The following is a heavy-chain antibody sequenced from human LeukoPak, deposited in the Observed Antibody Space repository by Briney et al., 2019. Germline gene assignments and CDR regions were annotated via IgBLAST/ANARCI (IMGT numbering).Heavy chain of an antibody. J-gene: IGHJ4*02. V-gene: IGHV4-4*07. CDR1: GGSISSYY. CDR3: ARVHSSGWYYFDY. CDR2: IYTSGST. Sequence: SETLSLTCTVSGGSISSYYWSRIRQPAGKGLEWIGRIYTSGSTNYNPSLKSRVTMSVDTSKNQFSLKLSSVTAADTAVYYCARVHSSGWYYFDYWGRGTLVTVSS. D-gene: IGHD6-19*01.